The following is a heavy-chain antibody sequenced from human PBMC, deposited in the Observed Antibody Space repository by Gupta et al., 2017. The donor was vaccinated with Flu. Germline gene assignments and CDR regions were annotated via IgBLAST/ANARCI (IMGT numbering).Heavy chain of an antibody. CDR1: VFSFRRYD. V-gene: IGHV3-48*03. CDR3: ARDRGDQNTHDY. Sequence: VQRVESGGGLVRPGGSLRHSCVASVFSFRRYDMHWVRQAPGKGLEWVSYISSSGRTIYYADSVKGRFTISRDNAKNSLYLQMNSLRAEDTAVYYCARDRGDQNTHDYWGQGTLVTVSS. CDR2: ISSSGRTI. D-gene: IGHD3-10*01. J-gene: IGHJ4*02.